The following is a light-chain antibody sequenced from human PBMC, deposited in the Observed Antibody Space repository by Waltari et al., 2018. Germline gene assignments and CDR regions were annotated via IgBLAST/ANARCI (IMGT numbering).Light chain of an antibody. CDR2: KAS. CDR3: QQYRTNPWA. J-gene: IGKJ1*01. V-gene: IGKV1-5*03. CDR1: QNINSW. Sequence: DIQMTQSPSILSASVGDRVILTCRASQNINSWLAWYQQKPGMAPKLLISKASTLESGVPSRFSGSGSGTEFTLTISSLQPDDLATYYCQQYRTNPWAFGQGTKV.